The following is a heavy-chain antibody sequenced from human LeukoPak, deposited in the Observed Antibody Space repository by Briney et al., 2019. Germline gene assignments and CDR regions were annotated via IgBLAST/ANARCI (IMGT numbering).Heavy chain of an antibody. V-gene: IGHV3-48*02. CDR1: GFTFSSYD. J-gene: IGHJ4*02. CDR2: ISTISSTK. CDR3: ARGKIGYYYGDYDGY. D-gene: IGHD4-17*01. Sequence: PGGSLRLSCTASGFTFSSYDMNWVRQAPGKGLEWVSYISTISSTKYYADSVKARFTISRDNAKNSLYLQMNRLRDDDTGVYYCARGKIGYYYGDYDGYWGQGTLVTVSS.